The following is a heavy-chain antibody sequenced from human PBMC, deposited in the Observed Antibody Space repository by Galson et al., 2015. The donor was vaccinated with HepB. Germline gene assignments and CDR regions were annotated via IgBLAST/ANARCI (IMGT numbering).Heavy chain of an antibody. CDR1: GFSLSTSGVG. Sequence: PALVKPTQTLTLTCTFSGFSLSTSGVGVGWIRQPPGKALEWLALIYWNDDKRYSPSLKSRLTITKDTSKNQVILTMTNMDPVDTATYYCAHRRGGSYYSYWGQGTLVTVSS. J-gene: IGHJ4*02. CDR2: IYWNDDK. D-gene: IGHD1-26*01. CDR3: AHRRGGSYYSY. V-gene: IGHV2-5*01.